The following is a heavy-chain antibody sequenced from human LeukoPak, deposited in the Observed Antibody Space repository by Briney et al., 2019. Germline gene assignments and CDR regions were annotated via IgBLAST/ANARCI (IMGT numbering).Heavy chain of an antibody. J-gene: IGHJ5*02. V-gene: IGHV1-46*01. Sequence: GASVKVSCKASGYTFTSYYMHWVRQAPGQGLEWMGIINPSGGSTSYAQKFQGRVTMTRDMSTSTVYMELSSLRSEDTAVYYCARVVALGWFDPWGQGTLVTVSS. CDR2: INPSGGST. CDR1: GYTFTSYY. CDR3: ARVVALGWFDP.